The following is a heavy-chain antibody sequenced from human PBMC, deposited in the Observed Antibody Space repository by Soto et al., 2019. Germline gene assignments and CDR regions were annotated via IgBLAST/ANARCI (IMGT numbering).Heavy chain of an antibody. CDR1: GFIFSDYY. CDR2: ISTSDTTI. D-gene: IGHD6-19*01. CDR3: ARAGGSGWSLDY. V-gene: IGHV3-11*01. J-gene: IGHJ4*02. Sequence: QGQLVESGGGLVKPGGSLRLSCAASGFIFSDYYMTWIRQSPGKGLEWVSYISTSDTTISYADSVKGRFTISRDDAKNSLYLQMNSLRAEDTAVYYCARAGGSGWSLDYWGQGTLVTVSS.